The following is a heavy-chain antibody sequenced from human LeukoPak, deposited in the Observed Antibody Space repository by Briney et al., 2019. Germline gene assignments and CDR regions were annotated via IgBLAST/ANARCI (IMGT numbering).Heavy chain of an antibody. V-gene: IGHV4-34*01. Sequence: SETLSLTCAVYGGSFSGYYWSWIRQPPGKGLEWIGEINHSGSTNYNPSLKSRVTISVDTSKNQFSLKLSSVTAADTAVYYCARLRVRWLQRGYWFDSWGQGTLVTVSS. CDR2: INHSGST. D-gene: IGHD5-24*01. J-gene: IGHJ5*01. CDR3: ARLRVRWLQRGYWFDS. CDR1: GGSFSGYY.